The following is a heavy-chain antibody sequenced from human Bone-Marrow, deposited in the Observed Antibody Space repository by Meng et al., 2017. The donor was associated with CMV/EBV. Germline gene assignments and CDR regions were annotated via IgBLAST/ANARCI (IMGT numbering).Heavy chain of an antibody. V-gene: IGHV4-34*01. CDR3: ARTYCSSTSCYRGYFQH. Sequence: GSLRLSCAVYGGSFSGYYWSWIRQPPGKGLEWIGEINHSGSTNYNPSLKSRVTISVDTSKNQFSLKLSSVTAADTAVYYCARTYCSSTSCYRGYFQHWGQGTLVTVSS. CDR2: INHSGST. J-gene: IGHJ1*01. D-gene: IGHD2-2*02. CDR1: GGSFSGYY.